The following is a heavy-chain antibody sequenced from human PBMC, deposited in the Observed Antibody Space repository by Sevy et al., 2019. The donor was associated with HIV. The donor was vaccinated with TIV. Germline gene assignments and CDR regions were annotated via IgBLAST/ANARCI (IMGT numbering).Heavy chain of an antibody. CDR2: INSDGSST. CDR1: GFTFSSYW. Sequence: GRSLRLSCAASGFTFSSYWMHWVRQAPGKGLVWVSRINSDGSSTSYADSVKGRFTISRDNAKNTLYLQMNSLRAEDTAVYYCARQLRWLQFDYYGMDVWGQGTTVTVSS. J-gene: IGHJ6*02. CDR3: ARQLRWLQFDYYGMDV. D-gene: IGHD5-12*01. V-gene: IGHV3-74*01.